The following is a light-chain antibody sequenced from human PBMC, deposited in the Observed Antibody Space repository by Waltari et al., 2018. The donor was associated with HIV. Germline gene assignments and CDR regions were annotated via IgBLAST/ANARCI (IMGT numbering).Light chain of an antibody. J-gene: IGLJ3*02. CDR1: SSNIGSGYD. CDR3: QSYDSSLSGWV. CDR2: ANA. V-gene: IGLV1-40*01. Sequence: QSVLTQPPSVSGAPGQRVTISCSGGSSNIGSGYDVHWYQQFPGTAPKVLIYANANLPSGVPDRFSGSKSGYSASLVITGLQAEDDADYYCQSYDSSLSGWVFGGGTKLTVL.